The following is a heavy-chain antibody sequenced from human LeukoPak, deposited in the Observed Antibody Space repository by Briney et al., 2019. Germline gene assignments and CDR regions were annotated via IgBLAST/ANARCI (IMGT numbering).Heavy chain of an antibody. CDR3: AREIVVVPVYGMDV. J-gene: IGHJ6*02. Sequence: GASVKVSCKASGGTFSNYAISWVRQAPGQGLERMGGIIPIFGTTNYAQKFQGRVTITADASTNTAYMELSILRSEDTAVYYCAREIVVVPVYGMDVWGQGTTVTVSS. CDR2: IIPIFGTT. V-gene: IGHV1-69*13. D-gene: IGHD2-2*01. CDR1: GGTFSNYA.